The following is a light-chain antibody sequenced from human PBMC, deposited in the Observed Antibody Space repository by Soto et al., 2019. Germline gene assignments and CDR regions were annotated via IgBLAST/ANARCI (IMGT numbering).Light chain of an antibody. CDR1: QSVSTY. J-gene: IGKJ5*01. CDR2: DAS. V-gene: IGKV3-11*01. CDR3: QQRRTRPIT. Sequence: EIVLTQSPATLSLSPGERATLSCSASQSVSTYLAWYQQKPGQAPRLLIYDASNRATGIPARFSGSGSGTDFTLTISSLEPEDFAVYYCQQRRTRPITFGQGTRLEI.